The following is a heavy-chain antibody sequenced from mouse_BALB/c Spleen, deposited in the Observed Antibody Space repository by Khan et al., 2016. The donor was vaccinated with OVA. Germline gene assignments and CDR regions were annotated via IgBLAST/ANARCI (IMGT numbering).Heavy chain of an antibody. V-gene: IGHV5-6*01. D-gene: IGHD1-1*01. Sequence: EVQLVESGGDLVKPGGSLKLSCAASGFTFSTYGMSWVRQTPDKRLEWVATVSTGGSYTYYPHSVKGRFTISRDNAKNTLYLQMSGLKSEDTAMFYCTRLAYYYESEGFAYWGQGTLVTVSA. CDR1: GFTFSTYG. CDR3: TRLAYYYESEGFAY. CDR2: VSTGGSYT. J-gene: IGHJ3*01.